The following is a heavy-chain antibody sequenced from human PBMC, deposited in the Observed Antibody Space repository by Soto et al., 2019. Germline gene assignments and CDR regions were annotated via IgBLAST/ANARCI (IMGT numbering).Heavy chain of an antibody. J-gene: IGHJ6*03. CDR1: GFTVXSYW. CDR3: ARDASPSLWSGKGAGGPTYYYYYMDV. Sequence: PGGSLRLSCSASGFTVXSYWMSWVRQAPGKGLEWVANIKQDGSEKYYVDSVKGRFTISRDNAKNSLYLQMNSLRAEDTAVYYCARDASPSLWSGKGAGGPTYYYYYMDVWGKGTTLTVSS. V-gene: IGHV3-7*01. CDR2: IKQDGSEK. D-gene: IGHD3-3*01.